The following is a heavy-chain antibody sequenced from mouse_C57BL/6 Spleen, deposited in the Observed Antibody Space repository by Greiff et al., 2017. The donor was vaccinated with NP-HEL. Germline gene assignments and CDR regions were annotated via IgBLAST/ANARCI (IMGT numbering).Heavy chain of an antibody. J-gene: IGHJ4*01. V-gene: IGHV5-4*01. Sequence: EVQGVESGGGLVKPGGSLKLSCAASGFTFSSYAMSWVRQTPEKRLEWVATISDGGSYTYYPDNVKGRFTLSRDNAKNNLYLQMSHLKSEDTAMDYCARGRDRAMDYWGQGTSVTVSS. CDR3: ARGRDRAMDY. CDR1: GFTFSSYA. CDR2: ISDGGSYT.